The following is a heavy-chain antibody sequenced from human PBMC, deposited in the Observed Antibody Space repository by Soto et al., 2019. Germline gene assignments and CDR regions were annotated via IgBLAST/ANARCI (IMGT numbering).Heavy chain of an antibody. CDR1: GGSVSSGGYY. CDR2: IHYSGST. V-gene: IGHV4-61*08. J-gene: IGHJ4*02. Sequence: PSETLSLTCNVSGGSVSSGGYYWNWIRQPPGKGLEWIGHIHYSGSTNYNPSLKSRVTISVDTSKNQFSLKLSSVTAADTAVYYCARQMTNDYGDYFDYWGQGTLVTVSS. D-gene: IGHD4-17*01. CDR3: ARQMTNDYGDYFDY.